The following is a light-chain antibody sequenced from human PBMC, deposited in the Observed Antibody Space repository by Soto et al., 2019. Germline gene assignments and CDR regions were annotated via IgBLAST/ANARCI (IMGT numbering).Light chain of an antibody. CDR3: SSYAGSNTFVV. CDR1: SSDVGGYRF. CDR2: EVS. Sequence: QSALTQPPSASGSPGQSVTISCTGTSSDVGGYRFVSWYQHHPGKAPKLMIYEVSKRPSGVPDRFSGSKSGNTASLTVSGLQAEDEADYYCSSYAGSNTFVVFGGGTKVTVL. J-gene: IGLJ2*01. V-gene: IGLV2-8*01.